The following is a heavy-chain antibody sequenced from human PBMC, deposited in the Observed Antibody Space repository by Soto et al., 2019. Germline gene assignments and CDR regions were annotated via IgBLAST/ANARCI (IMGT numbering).Heavy chain of an antibody. CDR2: IWYDGSNK. Sequence: GGSLRLSCAASGFTFSSYGMHWVRQAPGKGLEWVALIWYDGSNKYYADSVKGRFAVSRDNSKNTLYLQMNSLRAEDTAVYYCAKEGAAPALDSCYFDYWGQGTLVTVSS. V-gene: IGHV3-33*06. D-gene: IGHD6-6*01. CDR3: AKEGAAPALDSCYFDY. J-gene: IGHJ4*02. CDR1: GFTFSSYG.